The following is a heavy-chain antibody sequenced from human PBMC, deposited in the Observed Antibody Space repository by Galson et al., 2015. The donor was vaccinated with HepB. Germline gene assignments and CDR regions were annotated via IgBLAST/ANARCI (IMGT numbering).Heavy chain of an antibody. V-gene: IGHV1-18*01. J-gene: IGHJ3*02. Sequence: SVKVSCKASGYTFTSYGISWVRQAPGQGLEWMGWISAYNGNTNYAQKLQGRVTMTTDTSTSTAYMELRSLRSGDTAVYYCARDLKYYYGSGNRPRGAFDIWGQGTMVTVSS. CDR3: ARDLKYYYGSGNRPRGAFDI. D-gene: IGHD3-10*01. CDR1: GYTFTSYG. CDR2: ISAYNGNT.